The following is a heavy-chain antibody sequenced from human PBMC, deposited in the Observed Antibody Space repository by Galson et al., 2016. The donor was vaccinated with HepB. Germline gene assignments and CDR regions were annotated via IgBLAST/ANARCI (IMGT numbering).Heavy chain of an antibody. CDR2: IYPGDSDT. J-gene: IGHJ4*02. Sequence: QSGAEVKKPGESLKISCKGSGYSFTSYWIGWVRQMPGKGLEWMGIIYPGDSDTRYSPSFHGQVTISADKSISTAYLQWSSLKASDPAMYSCARHGDIVVVSLDYWGQGTLVTVSS. V-gene: IGHV5-51*01. D-gene: IGHD2-2*01. CDR3: ARHGDIVVVSLDY. CDR1: GYSFTSYW.